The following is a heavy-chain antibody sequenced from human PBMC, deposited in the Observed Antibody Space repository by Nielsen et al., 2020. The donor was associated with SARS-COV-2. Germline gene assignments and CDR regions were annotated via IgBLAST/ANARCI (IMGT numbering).Heavy chain of an antibody. J-gene: IGHJ4*02. CDR2: IDFSGST. CDR3: ARVGSGSLGLIDY. D-gene: IGHD3-10*01. Sequence: SETLSLTCTVSGDSITSSSNYWGWIRQPPGKGLECIGSIDFSGSTYYNPSLKSRVTISVDTSKNQFSLKLSSVTAADTAVYYCARVGSGSLGLIDYWGQGTLVTVSS. V-gene: IGHV4-39*07. CDR1: GDSITSSSNY.